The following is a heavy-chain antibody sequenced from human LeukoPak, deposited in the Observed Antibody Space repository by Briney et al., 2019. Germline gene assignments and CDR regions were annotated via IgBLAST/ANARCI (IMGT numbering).Heavy chain of an antibody. D-gene: IGHD3-22*01. V-gene: IGHV3-23*01. CDR3: VKDRDSSGYYPDY. CDR1: GFTFNKFA. Sequence: GGSLRVSCEASGFTFNKFAMSWVRQAPGKGPEWVSAIGSSGATTFYADSVKGRCTISRDNSKNTLYLQMSSLRAEDTAVYYCVKDRDSSGYYPDYWGQGTLVTVSS. CDR2: IGSSGATT. J-gene: IGHJ4*02.